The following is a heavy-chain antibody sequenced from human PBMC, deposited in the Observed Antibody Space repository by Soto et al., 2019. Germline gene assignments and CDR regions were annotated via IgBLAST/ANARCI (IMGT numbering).Heavy chain of an antibody. V-gene: IGHV2-5*01. Sequence: QITLKESGPTLVKPTQTLTLTCTFSGFSLNTSGVGVGWVRQPPGRALEWLAVIYWTDDKRYSPSLKSRLSITKDTPKNQVVLTMPNMDPMDTAIFFCAHKLPVTTSAFDIWGQGTMVTVSS. CDR1: GFSLNTSGVG. J-gene: IGHJ3*02. CDR3: AHKLPVTTSAFDI. D-gene: IGHD4-17*01. CDR2: IYWTDDK.